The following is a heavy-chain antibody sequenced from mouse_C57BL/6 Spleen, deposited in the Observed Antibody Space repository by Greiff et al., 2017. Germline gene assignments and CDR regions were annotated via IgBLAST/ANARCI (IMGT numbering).Heavy chain of an antibody. CDR3: ARDPEFAY. V-gene: IGHV2-2*01. Sequence: QVQLQQPGPGLVQPSQSLSITCKVSGFSLTSYGVHWVRQSPGRGLEWLGVIWSGGSTDNNADFISRLSISKVNSKCQVFFRMNSLQAEDTAIYNCARDPEFAYWGQGTLVTVSA. CDR1: GFSLTSYG. J-gene: IGHJ3*01. CDR2: IWSGGST.